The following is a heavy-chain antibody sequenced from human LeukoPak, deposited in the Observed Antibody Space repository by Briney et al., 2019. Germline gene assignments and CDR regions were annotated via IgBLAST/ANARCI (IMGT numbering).Heavy chain of an antibody. Sequence: ASVKVSCKASGYTFTGYYMHWVRQAPGQGLEWMGGINPNSGGTNNAQKFQGRVTMTRDTSISTAYMELSRLRSDDTAVYYCARDSPLYGPDYWGQGTLVTLPS. D-gene: IGHD4-17*01. V-gene: IGHV1-2*02. CDR2: INPNSGGT. J-gene: IGHJ4*02. CDR3: ARDSPLYGPDY. CDR1: GYTFTGYY.